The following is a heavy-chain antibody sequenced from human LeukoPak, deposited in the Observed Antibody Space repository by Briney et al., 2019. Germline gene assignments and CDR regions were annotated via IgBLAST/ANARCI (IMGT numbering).Heavy chain of an antibody. V-gene: IGHV4-34*01. CDR1: GGSFSGYY. Sequence: PSETLSLTCGVSGGSFSGYYWSWIRQSPGKGLEWIGEIDQSGSTTYNPSLRSRLTISVDASKNQFSLSLYSVTAADTAVYYCARGSYGSGTYVSSNFYYIDVWVKGTTVTISS. CDR3: ARGSYGSGTYVSSNFYYIDV. J-gene: IGHJ6*03. D-gene: IGHD3-10*01. CDR2: IDQSGST.